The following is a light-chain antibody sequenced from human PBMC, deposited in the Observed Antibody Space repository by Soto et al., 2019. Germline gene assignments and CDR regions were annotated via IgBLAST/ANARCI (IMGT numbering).Light chain of an antibody. Sequence: DIQMTQSPSTLSASVGDRVTITCLASQSISSWLAWYQQKPGKAPKLLIYAASTLQSGVPSRFSGSGSGTDLTLTISCLQSEDFATYYCQQYYSYSVTFGQGTKVDIK. CDR1: QSISSW. CDR2: AAS. J-gene: IGKJ1*01. V-gene: IGKV1-5*01. CDR3: QQYYSYSVT.